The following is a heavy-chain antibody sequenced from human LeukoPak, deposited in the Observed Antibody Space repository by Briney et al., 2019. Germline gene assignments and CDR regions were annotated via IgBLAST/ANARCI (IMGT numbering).Heavy chain of an antibody. V-gene: IGHV1-24*01. CDR3: ATPGYYGFWSGLLGAFDI. D-gene: IGHD3-3*01. CDR2: FDPEDGET. J-gene: IGHJ3*02. CDR1: GYTLTELS. Sequence: ASVKVSCKVSGYTLTELSMHRVRQAPGKGLEWMGGFDPEDGETIYAQKFQGRVTMTEDTSTDTAYMELSSLRSEDTAVYYCATPGYYGFWSGLLGAFDIWGQGTMVTVSS.